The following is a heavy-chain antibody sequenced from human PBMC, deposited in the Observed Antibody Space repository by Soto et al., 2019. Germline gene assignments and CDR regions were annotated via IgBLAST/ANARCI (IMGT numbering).Heavy chain of an antibody. CDR3: ARDERDSCSGGDCFYFDY. V-gene: IGHV1-18*04. Sequence: ASVKVSCKASGYTFTSYGISWVRQAPGQGLEWLGWISTYNGNTNSAPRLQGRLTLTTDTSTNTAYMELRSLTSDDTAVYYCARDERDSCSGGDCFYFDYWGQGALVTVSS. D-gene: IGHD2-21*02. CDR2: ISTYNGNT. J-gene: IGHJ4*02. CDR1: GYTFTSYG.